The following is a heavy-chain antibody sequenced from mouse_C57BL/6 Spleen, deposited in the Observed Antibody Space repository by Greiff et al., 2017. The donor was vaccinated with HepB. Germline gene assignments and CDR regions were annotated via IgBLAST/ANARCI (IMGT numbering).Heavy chain of an antibody. Sequence: EVQLQESGGGLVQPGGSLSLSCAASGFTFTDYYMSWVRQPPGKALEWLGFIRNKANGYTTEYSASVKGRFTISRDNSQSILYLQMNALRAEDSATYYCARYLDYSMDYWGQGTSVTVSS. CDR2: IRNKANGYTT. V-gene: IGHV7-3*01. CDR1: GFTFTDYY. J-gene: IGHJ4*01. CDR3: ARYLDYSMDY. D-gene: IGHD1-1*01.